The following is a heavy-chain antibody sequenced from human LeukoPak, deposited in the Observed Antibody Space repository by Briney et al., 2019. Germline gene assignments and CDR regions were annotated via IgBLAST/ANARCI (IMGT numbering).Heavy chain of an antibody. D-gene: IGHD3-10*01. CDR3: ARDGPAQMVDFDY. Sequence: ASMKVSCKASGYTFSGTGWYLYWLRQAPGQGLECMGWIYPNNGATAYAQKFQGRVAMTRDTSITTAYMELSRLRPDDTAVYYCARDGPAQMVDFDYWGQGTLVTVSS. CDR2: IYPNNGAT. CDR1: GYTFSGTGWY. J-gene: IGHJ4*02. V-gene: IGHV1-2*02.